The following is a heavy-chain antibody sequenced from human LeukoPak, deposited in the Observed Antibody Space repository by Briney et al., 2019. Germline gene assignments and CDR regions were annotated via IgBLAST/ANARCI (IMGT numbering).Heavy chain of an antibody. J-gene: IGHJ4*02. V-gene: IGHV3-66*02. CDR3: ARGASLYSSDWYYPY. CDR2: IYSGGST. Sequence: GGSLRLSCAASGFTVNNNYMSWVRQAPGKGLEWVSVIYSGGSTYYADSVKGRFTISRDNSKSTLYLQMNSLKAEDTAVYYCARGASLYSSDWYYPYWGQGTLVTVSS. D-gene: IGHD6-19*01. CDR1: GFTVNNNY.